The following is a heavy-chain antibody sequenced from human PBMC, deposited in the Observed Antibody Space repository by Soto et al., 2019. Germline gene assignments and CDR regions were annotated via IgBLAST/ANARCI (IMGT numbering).Heavy chain of an antibody. CDR2: MNPNSGNT. J-gene: IGHJ5*02. CDR3: ARTIAARPRWFDP. V-gene: IGHV1-8*02. CDR1: GYTFTGYY. D-gene: IGHD6-6*01. Sequence: ASVKVSCKASGYTFTGYYMHWVRQATGQGLEWMGWMNPNSGNTGYAQKFQGRVTMTRNTSISTAYMELSSLRSEDTAVYYCARTIAARPRWFDPWGQGTLVTVSS.